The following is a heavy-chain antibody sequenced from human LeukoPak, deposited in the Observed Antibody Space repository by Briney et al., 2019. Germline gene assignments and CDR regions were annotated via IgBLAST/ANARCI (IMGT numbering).Heavy chain of an antibody. J-gene: IGHJ4*02. Sequence: GGSLRLSCAASGFTFTTYWMHWVRQAPGKGLVWVARINTDGRVTTYAESVKGRFTVSRGNAESTLYLEMNNLRPEDTAVYYCIRETHVGLHLEYWGQGTLATVTS. D-gene: IGHD3-10*02. CDR2: INTDGRVT. V-gene: IGHV3-74*01. CDR1: GFTFTTYW. CDR3: IRETHVGLHLEY.